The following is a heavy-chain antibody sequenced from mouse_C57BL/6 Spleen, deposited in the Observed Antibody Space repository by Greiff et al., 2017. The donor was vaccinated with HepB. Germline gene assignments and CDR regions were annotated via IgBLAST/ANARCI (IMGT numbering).Heavy chain of an antibody. V-gene: IGHV1-63*01. Sequence: QVQLQQSGAELVRPGTSVKMSCKASGYTFTNYWIGWAKQRPGHGLEWIGDIYPGGGYTNYNAKFKGKATLTADKSSSTAYMQFSSLTSEDSAIYYCARKGDGYYFDYWGQGTTLTVSS. J-gene: IGHJ2*01. D-gene: IGHD2-3*01. CDR1: GYTFTNYW. CDR3: ARKGDGYYFDY. CDR2: IYPGGGYT.